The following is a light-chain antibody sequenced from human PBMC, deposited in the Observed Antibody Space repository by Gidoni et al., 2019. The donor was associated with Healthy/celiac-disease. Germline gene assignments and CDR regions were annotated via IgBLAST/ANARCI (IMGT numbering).Light chain of an antibody. J-gene: IGKJ2*01. CDR2: AAS. CDR1: QGSSNC. CDR3: QQYYSTPHT. Sequence: DIQLTQSPSSLSASVGDRVPSTCRASQGSSNCLAWYQQKPGKAPKLLLCAASRLESGVPSRFSGSGSGTDYTITISSLQPEDCATYYCQQYYSTPHTCGQGTKLEIK. V-gene: IGKV1-NL1*01.